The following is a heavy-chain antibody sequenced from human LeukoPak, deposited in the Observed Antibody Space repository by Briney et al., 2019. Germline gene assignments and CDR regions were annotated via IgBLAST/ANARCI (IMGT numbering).Heavy chain of an antibody. CDR1: GGSISSYY. CDR2: IYYSGST. V-gene: IGHV4-59*01. Sequence: SETLSLTCTVSGGSISSYYWSWIRQPPGKGLEWIGYIYYSGSTNYNPSLKSRVTISVDTSKNQFSLKLSSVTAADTAVYYCARDRADTASLDYWGQGTLVTVSS. J-gene: IGHJ4*02. D-gene: IGHD5-18*01. CDR3: ARDRADTASLDY.